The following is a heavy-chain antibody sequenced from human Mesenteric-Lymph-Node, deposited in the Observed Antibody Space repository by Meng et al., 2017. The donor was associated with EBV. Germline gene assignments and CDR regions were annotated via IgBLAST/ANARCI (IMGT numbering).Heavy chain of an antibody. V-gene: IGHV1-3*04. D-gene: IGHD5-12*01. J-gene: IGHJ4*02. CDR3: TRLVATIFDY. CDR1: GYTFTSYP. Sequence: QVHLVQAGGEVKKPGASVKVACTASGYTFTSYPLHWVRQAPGQGPEWMGWINTGNGNAKYSQKFQGRLTITGDTSATTVYMELSSLRSEDTAVYYCTRLVATIFDYWGQGALVTVSS. CDR2: INTGNGNA.